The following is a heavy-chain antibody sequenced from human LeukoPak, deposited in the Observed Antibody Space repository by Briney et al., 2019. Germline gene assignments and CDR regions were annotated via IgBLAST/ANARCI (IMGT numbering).Heavy chain of an antibody. J-gene: IGHJ4*02. CDR1: GFTFSSYA. V-gene: IGHV3-30-3*01. CDR2: ISYDGSNK. Sequence: GGSLRLSCAASGFTFSSYAMHWGRQAPGKGLEWVAVISYDGSNKYYADSVKGRFTISRDNSKNTLYLQMNSLRAEDTAVYYCARDFYGDYALFDYWGQGTLVTVSS. D-gene: IGHD4-17*01. CDR3: ARDFYGDYALFDY.